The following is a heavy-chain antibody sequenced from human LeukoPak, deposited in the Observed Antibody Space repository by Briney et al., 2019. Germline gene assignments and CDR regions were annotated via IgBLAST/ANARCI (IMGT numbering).Heavy chain of an antibody. CDR3: ARVATQWLVRSYFDY. CDR2: INPNSGGT. Sequence: ASVKVSCKASGYTFTGYYMHWVRQTPGQGLEWMGWINPNSGGTNYAQQFQGRVTMTRDTSISTAYMELSRLRSDDTAVYYCARVATQWLVRSYFDYWGQGTLVTVSS. CDR1: GYTFTGYY. J-gene: IGHJ4*02. D-gene: IGHD6-19*01. V-gene: IGHV1-2*02.